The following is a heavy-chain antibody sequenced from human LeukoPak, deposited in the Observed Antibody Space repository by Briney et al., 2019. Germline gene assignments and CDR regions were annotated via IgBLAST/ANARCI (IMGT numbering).Heavy chain of an antibody. D-gene: IGHD1-26*01. CDR2: IKSKTDGGTT. J-gene: IGHJ4*02. Sequence: GGSLRLSCAASGFTFTNAWMDWVRQAPGTGLEWVGRIKSKTDGGTTDYAAPVKGRFTISTDDSETTLCLQMNSLKTEDTAVYYCTTDPIQRGSYRIDYWGQGSLVTVSS. V-gene: IGHV3-15*01. CDR1: GFTFTNAW. CDR3: TTDPIQRGSYRIDY.